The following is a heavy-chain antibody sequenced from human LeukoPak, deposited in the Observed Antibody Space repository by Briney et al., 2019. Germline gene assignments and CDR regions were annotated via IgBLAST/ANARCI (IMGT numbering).Heavy chain of an antibody. CDR3: ARDEGYSSGWYTGDFIDY. V-gene: IGHV3-7*01. CDR2: IKQDGSEK. CDR1: GFTFSRHR. D-gene: IGHD6-19*01. J-gene: IGHJ4*02. Sequence: PGGSLRLSCGASGFTFSRHRMTWVRQAPGKGLEWVANIKQDGSEKYYVDSVKGRFTISRDNAKNSLYLQMNSLRAEDTAVYYCARDEGYSSGWYTGDFIDYWGQGTLVTVSS.